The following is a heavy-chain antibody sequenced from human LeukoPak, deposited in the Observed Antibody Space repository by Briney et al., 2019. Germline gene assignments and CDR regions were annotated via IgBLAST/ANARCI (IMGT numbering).Heavy chain of an antibody. Sequence: SETLSLTCSVSGNSISSGHYWGWIRQTPGKGLEWIGSIYLSGTTYYNPSLKSRVTISVDTSKNQFSLKLSSVTAADTAVYFCARIFLLSGFSSYSDHWGQGTLVTVSS. D-gene: IGHD3-3*01. J-gene: IGHJ4*02. CDR2: IYLSGTT. V-gene: IGHV4-38-2*02. CDR3: ARIFLLSGFSSYSDH. CDR1: GNSISSGHY.